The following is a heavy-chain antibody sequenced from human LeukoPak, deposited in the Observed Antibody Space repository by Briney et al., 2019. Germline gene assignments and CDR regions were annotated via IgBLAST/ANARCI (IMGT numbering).Heavy chain of an antibody. V-gene: IGHV4-34*01. CDR2: INHSGST. CDR3: ARGRWGRRSGGSWLLYAFDI. Sequence: PSETLSLTCAVYGGSFSGYYWSWIRQPPGKGLEWIGEINHSGSTNYNPSLKSRVTISVDTSKNQFSLKLSSVTAADTAVYYCARGRWGRRSGGSWLLYAFDIWGQGTMVTVSS. D-gene: IGHD2-15*01. J-gene: IGHJ3*02. CDR1: GGSFSGYY.